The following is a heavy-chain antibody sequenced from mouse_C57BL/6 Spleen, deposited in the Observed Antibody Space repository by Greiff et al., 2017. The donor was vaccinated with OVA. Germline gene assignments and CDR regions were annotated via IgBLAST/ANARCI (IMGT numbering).Heavy chain of an antibody. CDR3: ARQGRHWYFDV. CDR1: GFTFSDYG. V-gene: IGHV5-17*01. Sequence: EVMLVESGGGLVKPGGSLKLSCAASGFTFSDYGMHWVRQAPEKGLEWVAYISSGSSTIYYADTVKGRFTISRDNAKNTLFLQMTSLRSEDTAMYYCARQGRHWYFDVWGTGTTVTVSS. CDR2: ISSGSSTI. J-gene: IGHJ1*03.